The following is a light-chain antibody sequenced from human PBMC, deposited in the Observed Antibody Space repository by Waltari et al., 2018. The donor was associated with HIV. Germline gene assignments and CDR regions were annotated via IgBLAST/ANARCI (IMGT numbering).Light chain of an antibody. V-gene: IGLV2-23*02. CDR2: EVS. CDR3: CAYAGSTTYVI. CDR1: SSDGGGYKL. Sequence: QSALTQPAPVPGSPGQSITISCTGTSSDGGGYKLDSWYQQHQCKAPKLMIYEVSKRPSGVSNRFSGSKSGNTASLTIAGLQAEDEADYYCCAYAGSTTYVIFGGGTKLTVL. J-gene: IGLJ2*01.